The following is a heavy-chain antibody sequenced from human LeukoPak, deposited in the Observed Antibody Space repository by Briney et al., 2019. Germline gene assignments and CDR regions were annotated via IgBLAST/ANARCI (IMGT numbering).Heavy chain of an antibody. J-gene: IGHJ3*02. V-gene: IGHV4-4*07. CDR1: GGSISSYY. CDR3: ARRATTVTHHDAFDI. CDR2: IYTSGST. D-gene: IGHD4-17*01. Sequence: SETLSLTCTVSGGSISSYYWSWIRQPAGKGLEWIGRIYTSGSTNYNPSLKSRVTMSVDTSKNQFSLKLSSVTAADTAVYYCARRATTVTHHDAFDIWGQGTMVTVSS.